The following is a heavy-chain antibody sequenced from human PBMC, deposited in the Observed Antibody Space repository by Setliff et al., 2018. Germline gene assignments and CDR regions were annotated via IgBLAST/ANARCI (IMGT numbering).Heavy chain of an antibody. V-gene: IGHV1-69*06. CDR1: GDTFSTYS. CDR3: ARSFNSGFYHQRDAYDI. Sequence: SVKVSCKASGDTFSTYSLSWVRQAPGQGLEWMGGIIPLLETAKYAQKFQDRITITADTSTSTSYMELRSLTSDDTAVYFCARSFNSGFYHQRDAYDIWGQGTLVTVSS. CDR2: IIPLLETA. J-gene: IGHJ3*02. D-gene: IGHD5-12*01.